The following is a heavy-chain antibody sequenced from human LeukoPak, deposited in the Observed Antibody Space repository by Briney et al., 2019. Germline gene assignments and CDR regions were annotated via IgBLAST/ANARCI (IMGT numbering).Heavy chain of an antibody. Sequence: GGSLRLSCAASGFTFSTYSINWVRQAPGKGLEWVSSISGSRTYIFYADSVKGRFTISRDNAKNSLYLQMNSLRAEDTAVYYCARWGFSYGPDYWGQGTLVTVSS. CDR3: ARWGFSYGPDY. D-gene: IGHD5-18*01. CDR2: ISGSRTYI. J-gene: IGHJ4*02. V-gene: IGHV3-21*01. CDR1: GFTFSTYS.